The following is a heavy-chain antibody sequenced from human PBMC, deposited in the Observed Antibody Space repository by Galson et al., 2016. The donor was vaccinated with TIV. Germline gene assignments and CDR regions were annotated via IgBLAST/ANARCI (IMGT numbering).Heavy chain of an antibody. CDR2: MNPNSGKT. D-gene: IGHD3-16*01. J-gene: IGHJ4*02. CDR3: ARWGWLPI. V-gene: IGHV1-8*01. CDR1: GYTFTSYD. Sequence: SVKVTCKASGYTFTSYDINWVRQATGQGLEWMGWMNPNSGKTDYAQKFQGRVTMTRNTSISTAYMELSSLRSEDTAVYYCARWGWLPIWGQGTLVTVSS.